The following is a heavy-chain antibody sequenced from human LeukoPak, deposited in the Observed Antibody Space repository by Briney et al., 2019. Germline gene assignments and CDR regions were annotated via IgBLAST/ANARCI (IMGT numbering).Heavy chain of an antibody. CDR1: GGSVSSGSYY. CDR3: ASANYGSGSYYIDY. Sequence: SETLSLTCTVSGGSVSSGSYYWSWIRQPPGKGLEWIGYIYYSGSTNYNPSLKSRVTISVDTSKNQFSLKLSSVTAADTAVYYCASANYGSGSYYIDYWGQGTLVTVFS. V-gene: IGHV4-61*01. D-gene: IGHD3-10*01. J-gene: IGHJ4*02. CDR2: IYYSGST.